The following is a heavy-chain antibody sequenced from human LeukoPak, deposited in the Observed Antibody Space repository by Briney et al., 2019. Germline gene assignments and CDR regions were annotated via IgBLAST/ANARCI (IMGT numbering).Heavy chain of an antibody. CDR1: GFTFSTFW. J-gene: IGHJ4*02. D-gene: IGHD1-26*01. CDR2: INHSGST. CDR3: ARVAYSGSYYLDY. V-gene: IGHV4-34*01. Sequence: PGGSLRLSCAASGFTFSTFWMSWIRQPPGKGLEWIGEINHSGSTNYNPSLKSRVTISVDTSKNQFSLKLSSVTAADTAVYYCARVAYSGSYYLDYWGQGTLVTVSS.